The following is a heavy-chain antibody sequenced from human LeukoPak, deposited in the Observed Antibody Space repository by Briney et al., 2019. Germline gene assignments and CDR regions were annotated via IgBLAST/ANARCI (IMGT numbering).Heavy chain of an antibody. CDR1: GGSISSYY. CDR3: ARDLGYYDSSGYYSIFDY. V-gene: IGHV4-39*07. D-gene: IGHD3-22*01. Sequence: SETLSLTCTVSGGSISSYYWGWIRQPPGKGLEWIGSIYYSGSTYYNPSLKSRVTISVDTSKNQSSLKLSSVTAADTAVYYCARDLGYYDSSGYYSIFDYWGQGTLVTVSS. CDR2: IYYSGST. J-gene: IGHJ4*02.